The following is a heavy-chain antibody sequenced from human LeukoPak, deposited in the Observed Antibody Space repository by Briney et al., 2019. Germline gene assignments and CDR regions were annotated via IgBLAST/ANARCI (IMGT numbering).Heavy chain of an antibody. CDR3: TRELSGSQDS. J-gene: IGHJ4*02. CDR2: IYYSGST. D-gene: IGHD3-22*01. CDR1: GGSISSSSYY. Sequence: NPSETLSLTCTVSGGSISSSSYYWGWIRQPPGKGLEWIGSIYYSGSTYNNPSLKSRVTISIDTSKNQFSLNLSSVTAADTAVYYCTRELSGSQDSWGQGTLVTVSS. V-gene: IGHV4-39*07.